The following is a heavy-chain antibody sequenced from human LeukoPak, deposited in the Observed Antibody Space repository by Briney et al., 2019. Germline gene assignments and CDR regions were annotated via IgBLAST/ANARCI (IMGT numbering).Heavy chain of an antibody. CDR2: INSDGSST. D-gene: IGHD5-18*01. Sequence: GGSLRLSCGASGFTFSSYWMHWVRQAPGKGLVWVSRINSDGSSTNYADTVKGRFAISRDNAKNTLYLQMNSLRAEDTAVYYCTTGGYTYGSLVDYWGQGTLVTVSS. CDR3: TTGGYTYGSLVDY. CDR1: GFTFSSYW. J-gene: IGHJ4*02. V-gene: IGHV3-74*01.